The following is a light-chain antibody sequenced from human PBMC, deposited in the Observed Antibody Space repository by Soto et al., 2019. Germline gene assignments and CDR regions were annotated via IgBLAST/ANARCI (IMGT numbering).Light chain of an antibody. CDR1: SSNIGAGYD. J-gene: IGLJ2*01. CDR3: QSFDTRLNSVV. V-gene: IGLV1-40*01. Sequence: QSVVTQPPSVSGAPGQRVTISCSGSSSNIGAGYDVLWYQQFPGTAPKLLIYGNNNRPSGVPDRFSGSKSGTSASLAITGLQAEDEADYYCQSFDTRLNSVVFGGGTKLTVL. CDR2: GNN.